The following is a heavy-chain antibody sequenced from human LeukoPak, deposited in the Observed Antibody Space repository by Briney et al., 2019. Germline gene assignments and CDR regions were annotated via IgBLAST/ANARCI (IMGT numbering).Heavy chain of an antibody. V-gene: IGHV3-30*02. J-gene: IGHJ4*02. CDR3: AKDRAFGQFLWGNDY. CDR2: IRNDGSDK. D-gene: IGHD3-10*01. Sequence: PGGSLRLSCAASGFTFSSYGMYWVRQAPGKGLEWVAFIRNDGSDKYYAVSVKGRFTISRDNSKNTLYLQMNSLRAEDTALYYCAKDRAFGQFLWGNDYWGQGTLVTVSS. CDR1: GFTFSSYG.